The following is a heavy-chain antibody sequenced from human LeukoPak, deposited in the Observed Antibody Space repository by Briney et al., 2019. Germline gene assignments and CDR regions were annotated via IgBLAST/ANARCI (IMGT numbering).Heavy chain of an antibody. D-gene: IGHD3-10*01. V-gene: IGHV4-39*07. CDR1: GGSITNSSYH. J-gene: IGHJ5*02. CDR2: VFYSGSA. Sequence: SETLSLTCSVSGGSITNSSYHWGWIRQPPGRGLEWIGHVFYSGSAYSNPSLKSRVTISVDTSKNQFSLKLSSVTAADTAVYYCARLLKVRGVSKNWFDPWGQGTLVTVSS. CDR3: ARLLKVRGVSKNWFDP.